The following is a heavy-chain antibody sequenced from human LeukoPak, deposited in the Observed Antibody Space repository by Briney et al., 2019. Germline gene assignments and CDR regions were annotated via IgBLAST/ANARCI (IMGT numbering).Heavy chain of an antibody. D-gene: IGHD5-18*01. Sequence: PGGSLRLSCAASGFTFSSYTMSWVRQAPGKGLEWVSAISGSGGSTYYADSVKGRFTISRDNSKNTLYLQMNSLRAEDTAVYYCAKDRNTAMDMPPDYFDYWGQGTLVTVSS. CDR1: GFTFSSYT. CDR3: AKDRNTAMDMPPDYFDY. J-gene: IGHJ4*02. V-gene: IGHV3-23*01. CDR2: ISGSGGST.